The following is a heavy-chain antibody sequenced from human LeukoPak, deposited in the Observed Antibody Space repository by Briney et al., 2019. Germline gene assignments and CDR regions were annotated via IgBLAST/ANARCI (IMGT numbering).Heavy chain of an antibody. CDR1: GYTFTGYY. Sequence: ASVKVSCKASGYTFTGYYMHWVRQAPGQGLEWMGWINPNSGGTNYAQKFQGWVTMTRDTSISTAYMELSRLRSDDTAVYYCARGPGSDFWSGYYFPFDYWGQGTLVTVSS. J-gene: IGHJ4*02. CDR3: ARGPGSDFWSGYYFPFDY. CDR2: INPNSGGT. V-gene: IGHV1-2*04. D-gene: IGHD3-3*01.